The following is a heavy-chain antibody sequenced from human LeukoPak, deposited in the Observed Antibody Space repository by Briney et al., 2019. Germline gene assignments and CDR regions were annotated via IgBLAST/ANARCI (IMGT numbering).Heavy chain of an antibody. D-gene: IGHD3-22*01. CDR3: ARGNPYYYDSGGDDAFDI. CDR2: MNPNSGNT. J-gene: IGHJ3*02. V-gene: IGHV1-8*03. CDR1: GYTFTSYD. Sequence: ASVKVSCKASGYTFTSYDINWVRQATGQGLEWMGWMNPNSGNTGYAQKFQGRVTITRNTSISTAYMELSSLRSEDTAVYYCARGNPYYYDSGGDDAFDIWGQGTMVTVSS.